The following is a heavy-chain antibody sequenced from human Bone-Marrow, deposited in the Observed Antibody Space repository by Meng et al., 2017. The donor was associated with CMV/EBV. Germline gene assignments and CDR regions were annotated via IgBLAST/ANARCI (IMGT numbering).Heavy chain of an antibody. Sequence: GESLKISCAASGLSFSSYAMYWVRQAPGKGPEWVAVISYDGSNQYYADSVKGRFTISRDNSQNTLFLQMNSLRAEDTAVYYCARDQVRAFDIWGQGTMVTVSS. CDR1: GLSFSSYA. CDR2: ISYDGSNQ. J-gene: IGHJ3*02. CDR3: ARDQVRAFDI. V-gene: IGHV3-30-3*01. D-gene: IGHD4/OR15-4a*01.